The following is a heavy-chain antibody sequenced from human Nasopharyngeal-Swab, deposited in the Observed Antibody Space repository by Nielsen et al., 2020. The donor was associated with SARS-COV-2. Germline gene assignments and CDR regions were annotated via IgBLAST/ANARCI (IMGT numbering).Heavy chain of an antibody. Sequence: WIRQPPGKGLEWMGEINHSGSTNYNPSLKRRGTISVNASKNQFSLKLSSVTAADTAVYYCARGVRYYDFWSGYYTYNWFDPWGQGTLVTVSS. V-gene: IGHV4-34*01. J-gene: IGHJ5*02. CDR2: INHSGST. CDR3: ARGVRYYDFWSGYYTYNWFDP. D-gene: IGHD3-3*01.